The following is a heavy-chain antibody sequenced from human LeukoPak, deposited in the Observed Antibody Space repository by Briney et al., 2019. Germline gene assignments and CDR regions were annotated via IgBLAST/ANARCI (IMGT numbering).Heavy chain of an antibody. Sequence: PGGSLRLSCAASGFTFSSYAMSWVRQAPGKGLEWVSAISGSGGSTYYADSVKGRFTISRDNSKNTLYLQMNSLRAEDTAVYYCAKEARSEYYGILTGYYFYWYFDLWGRGTLVTVSS. CDR2: ISGSGGST. V-gene: IGHV3-23*01. CDR3: AKEARSEYYGILTGYYFYWYFDL. J-gene: IGHJ2*01. D-gene: IGHD3-9*01. CDR1: GFTFSSYA.